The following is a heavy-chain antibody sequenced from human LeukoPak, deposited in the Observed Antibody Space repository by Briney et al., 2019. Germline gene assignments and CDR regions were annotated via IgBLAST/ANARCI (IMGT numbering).Heavy chain of an antibody. CDR1: GFTFSSYA. V-gene: IGHV3-23*01. J-gene: IGHJ4*02. Sequence: PGGSLRLSCAATGFTFSSYAMSWVRQAPGKGLEGVSAMTGSGGSTYYADSVKGRFTISGDNSKNTLYLQMNSLRAEDTAVYYCARESSSTWYGSLDYWGQGTLVTVSS. CDR3: ARESSSTWYGSLDY. D-gene: IGHD6-13*01. CDR2: MTGSGGST.